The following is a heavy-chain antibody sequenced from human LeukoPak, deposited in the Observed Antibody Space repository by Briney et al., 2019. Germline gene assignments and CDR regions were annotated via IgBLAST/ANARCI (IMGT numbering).Heavy chain of an antibody. CDR1: GFTFSSYS. V-gene: IGHV3-21*03. D-gene: IGHD3-10*01. CDR3: ARDRFYYGSGSYYTDAFDI. Sequence: GGSLRLSCAASGFTFSSYSVNWVRQAPGKGLEWVSSISFSSSYTYYADSEKGRFTISRDNAKNSLYLQMNSLRAEDTAVYYCARDRFYYGSGSYYTDAFDIWGLGTMVTVSS. CDR2: ISFSSSYT. J-gene: IGHJ3*02.